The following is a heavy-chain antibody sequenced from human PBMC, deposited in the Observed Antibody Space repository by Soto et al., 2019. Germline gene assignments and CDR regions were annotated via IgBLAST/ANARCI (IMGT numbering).Heavy chain of an antibody. Sequence: PGGSLTLSCAASGFTFSSYWMSWVRQAPGKGLEWVANIKQDGSEKYYVDPVKGRFTISRDNVKNSLYLQMNSLRAEDTAVYYCARDLYDFWSGYPPQTHDYWGQGTLVTVSS. CDR1: GFTFSSYW. D-gene: IGHD3-3*01. CDR3: ARDLYDFWSGYPPQTHDY. CDR2: IKQDGSEK. J-gene: IGHJ4*02. V-gene: IGHV3-7*01.